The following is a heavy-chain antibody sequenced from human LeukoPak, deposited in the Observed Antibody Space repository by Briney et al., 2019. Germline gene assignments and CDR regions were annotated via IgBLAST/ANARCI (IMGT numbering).Heavy chain of an antibody. CDR3: ARVGDYGDYYMDV. CDR2: ISSSGSAI. D-gene: IGHD4-17*01. Sequence: GGSLRLSCAASGFTFSDYYTSWIRQAPGKGLEWVSYISSSGSAIYYADSVKGRFTISRDNAKNSLYLQMNSLRAEDTAVYNCARVGDYGDYYMDVWGKGTTVTISS. CDR1: GFTFSDYY. V-gene: IGHV3-11*01. J-gene: IGHJ6*03.